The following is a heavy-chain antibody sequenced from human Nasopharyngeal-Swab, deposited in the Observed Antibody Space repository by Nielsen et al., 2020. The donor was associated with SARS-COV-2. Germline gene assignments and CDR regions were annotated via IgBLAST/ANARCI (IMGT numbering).Heavy chain of an antibody. J-gene: IGHJ4*02. D-gene: IGHD6-19*01. V-gene: IGHV3-21*06. CDR2: ISSSVSYI. Sequence: GESLKISCAASGFTFSIYSMIWVRQAPAKGLEWVSWISSSVSYIYYADSVKGRFTISRDNAKNALYLQMSSLRAEDTAVYYCARLPSAWGRRDFDYWGQGTLVTVSS. CDR1: GFTFSIYS. CDR3: ARLPSAWGRRDFDY.